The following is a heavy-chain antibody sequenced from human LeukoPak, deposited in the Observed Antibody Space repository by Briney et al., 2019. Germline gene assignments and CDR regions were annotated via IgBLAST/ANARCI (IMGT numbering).Heavy chain of an antibody. Sequence: PGGSLRLSCAASGFTFSNSAMYWVRQTPGKGLEWVSSISPPGAHTYYADSVKGRFTISRDNAKNSLYLQMNSLRDEDTAVYYCARGGYCSSTSCYGYYYYGMDVWGQGTTVTVSS. CDR1: GFTFSNSA. CDR3: ARGGYCSSTSCYGYYYYGMDV. V-gene: IGHV3-21*01. D-gene: IGHD2-2*01. J-gene: IGHJ6*02. CDR2: ISPPGAHT.